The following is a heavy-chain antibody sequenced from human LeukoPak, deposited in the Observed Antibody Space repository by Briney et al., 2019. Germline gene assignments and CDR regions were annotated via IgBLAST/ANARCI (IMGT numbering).Heavy chain of an antibody. Sequence: ASVKVSCMASGYTFTSYGISWVRQAPGQGLEWMGWMNPNSGNTGYAQKFQGRVTMTRNTSISTAYMELSSLRSEDTAVYYCAGNWFDPWGQGTLVTVSS. V-gene: IGHV1-8*02. CDR1: GYTFTSYG. CDR3: AGNWFDP. CDR2: MNPNSGNT. J-gene: IGHJ5*02.